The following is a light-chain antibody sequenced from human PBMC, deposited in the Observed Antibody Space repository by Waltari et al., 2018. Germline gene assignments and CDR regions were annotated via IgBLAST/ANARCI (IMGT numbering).Light chain of an antibody. CDR2: GIC. J-gene: IGKJ1*01. CDR3: QHYLRLPVT. CDR1: QSVNRA. V-gene: IGKV3-20*01. Sequence: EIVLTQSPGTLPLSPGERATLSCKASQSVNRALAWYQQKPGQAPRLLIYGICDRAAGTPDRFSGSGSGTDFSLTISRLEPEDFAVYYCQHYLRLPVTFGQGTRVEVK.